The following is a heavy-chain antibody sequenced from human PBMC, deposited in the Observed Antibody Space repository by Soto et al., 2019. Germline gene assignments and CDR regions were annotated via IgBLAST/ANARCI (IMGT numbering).Heavy chain of an antibody. Sequence: SVKVSCKASGGTFSSYAISWVRQAPGQGLEWMGGIIPIFGTANYAQKFQGRVTITADESTSTAYMELSSLRSEDTAVYYCASPTLRYYGSGSYPFDYWGQGTLVTVSS. V-gene: IGHV1-69*13. CDR2: IIPIFGTA. D-gene: IGHD3-10*01. CDR3: ASPTLRYYGSGSYPFDY. J-gene: IGHJ4*02. CDR1: GGTFSSYA.